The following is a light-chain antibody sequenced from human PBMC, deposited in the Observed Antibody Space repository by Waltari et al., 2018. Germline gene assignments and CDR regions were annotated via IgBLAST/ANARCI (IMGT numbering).Light chain of an antibody. J-gene: IGLJ3*02. V-gene: IGLV2-14*01. CDR1: FTDVASYNF. CDR2: GVP. CDR3: CSYTSRNTVV. Sequence: QSALTQPASVSGSPGQSITISCPGPFTDVASYNFFSWFQQYPGKAPKPLIYGVPNRPSGVSSRFSGSKSGSTASLTISGLETDDEADYYCCSYTSRNTVVFGGGTKVTVL.